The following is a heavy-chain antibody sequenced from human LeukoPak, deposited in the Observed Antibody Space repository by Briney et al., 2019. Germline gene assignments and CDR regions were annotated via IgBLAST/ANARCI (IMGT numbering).Heavy chain of an antibody. J-gene: IGHJ4*02. Sequence: ASVKVSRKASGYTFTGYYMHWVRQAPGQGLEWMGWINPNSGGTNYAQKFQGRVTMTRDTSISTAYMELSRLRSDDTAVYYCARVPSSSRPIYFDYWGQGTLVTVSS. CDR3: ARVPSSSRPIYFDY. V-gene: IGHV1-2*02. CDR2: INPNSGGT. D-gene: IGHD6-6*01. CDR1: GYTFTGYY.